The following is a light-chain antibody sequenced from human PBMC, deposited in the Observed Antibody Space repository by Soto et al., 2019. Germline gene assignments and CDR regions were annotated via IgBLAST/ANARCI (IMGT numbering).Light chain of an antibody. Sequence: DIQMTQSPSSLSASIGDRVTITCRASQSIDDYLNWYQRKPGKAPELLIFAASTLQRGVPSRFSGSGSGTDFTLAISSLQPEDFATYYCQESYSSPWTFGQGTKVDIK. V-gene: IGKV1-39*01. CDR2: AAS. CDR3: QESYSSPWT. CDR1: QSIDDY. J-gene: IGKJ1*01.